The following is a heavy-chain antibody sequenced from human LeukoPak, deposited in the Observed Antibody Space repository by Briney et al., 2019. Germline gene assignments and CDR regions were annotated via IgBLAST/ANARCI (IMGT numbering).Heavy chain of an antibody. CDR2: IKQDGSEK. CDR3: AREGIQLWLRYFDY. V-gene: IGHV3-7*01. CDR1: GFTFSSYW. D-gene: IGHD5-18*01. Sequence: GGSLRLSCAASGFTFSSYWMSWVRQAPGKGLEWVANIKQDGSEKYYVDSVKGRFTISRDNAKNSLYLQMNSLRAEDTAVYYCAREGIQLWLRYFDYWGQGTLVTVSS. J-gene: IGHJ4*02.